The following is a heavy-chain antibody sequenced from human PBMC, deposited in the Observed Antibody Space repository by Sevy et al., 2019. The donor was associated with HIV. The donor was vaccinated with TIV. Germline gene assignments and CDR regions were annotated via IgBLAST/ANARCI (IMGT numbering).Heavy chain of an antibody. CDR1: GGSISSYY. CDR3: ARGLRFLEWLPPHFDY. J-gene: IGHJ4*02. D-gene: IGHD3-3*01. V-gene: IGHV4-59*01. CDR2: IYYSGST. Sequence: SETLSLTCTVSGGSISSYYWSWIRQPPGKGLEWIGYIYYSGSTNYNPSLKSRVTISVDTSKNHFSLKLGSVTAADTAVYYCARGLRFLEWLPPHFDYWGQGTLVTVSS.